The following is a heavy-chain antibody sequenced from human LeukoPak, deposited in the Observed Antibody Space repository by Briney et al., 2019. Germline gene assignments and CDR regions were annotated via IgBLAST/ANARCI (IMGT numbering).Heavy chain of an antibody. CDR1: GFRFSNYW. D-gene: IGHD6-19*01. J-gene: IGHJ4*02. V-gene: IGHV3-7*01. Sequence: PGGSLRLSCSASGFRFSNYWMYWVRQAPGKGLEWVAIIDQHGSQKYYMASVEGRFTISRDNAKNTLYLQMNSLSDEDAALYYCARDVPNSGWAHEYRGQGTLVTVSS. CDR3: ARDVPNSGWAHEY. CDR2: IDQHGSQK.